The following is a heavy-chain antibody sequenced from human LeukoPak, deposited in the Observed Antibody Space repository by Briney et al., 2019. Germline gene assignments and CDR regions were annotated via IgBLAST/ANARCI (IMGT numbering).Heavy chain of an antibody. D-gene: IGHD7-27*01. Sequence: GGSLRLSCAASEFTFSSYTMTWVRQAPGKGLKWVSTITTGDGNTYYADSVKGRFTVSRDDSKNTLYLQMNSLRAEDTAVYYCAKDGGLWVSAHWGDSWGRGTLVTVSS. V-gene: IGHV3-23*01. CDR3: AKDGGLWVSAHWGDS. CDR2: ITTGDGNT. J-gene: IGHJ4*02. CDR1: EFTFSSYT.